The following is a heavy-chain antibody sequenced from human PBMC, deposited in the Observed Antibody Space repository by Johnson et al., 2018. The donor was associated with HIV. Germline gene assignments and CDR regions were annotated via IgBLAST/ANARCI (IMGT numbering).Heavy chain of an antibody. CDR1: GFTFDDYA. V-gene: IGHV3-9*01. J-gene: IGHJ3*02. Sequence: VLLVEYGGGLVQPGRSLRLSCAASGFTFDDYAMHWVRQAPGKGLEWVSGISWNSGSIGYADSVKGRFTISRDNAKNSLYLQMNSLRAEDTAVYYCAKDRLGDSAWYTLDAFDIWGQGTMVTVSS. CDR3: AKDRLGDSAWYTLDAFDI. D-gene: IGHD6-19*01. CDR2: ISWNSGSI.